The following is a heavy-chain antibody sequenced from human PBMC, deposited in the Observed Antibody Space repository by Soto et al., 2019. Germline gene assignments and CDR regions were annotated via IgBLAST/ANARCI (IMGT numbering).Heavy chain of an antibody. Sequence: ASVKVSCKASGGTFSSYTISWVRQAPGQGLEWMGRIIPILGIANYAQKFQGRVTITADKSTSTAYMELSSLRSEDTAVYYCARSLHTITMVRGVTSNPSDYWGQGTLVTVSS. CDR3: ARSLHTITMVRGVTSNPSDY. V-gene: IGHV1-69*02. D-gene: IGHD3-10*01. J-gene: IGHJ4*02. CDR1: GGTFSSYT. CDR2: IIPILGIA.